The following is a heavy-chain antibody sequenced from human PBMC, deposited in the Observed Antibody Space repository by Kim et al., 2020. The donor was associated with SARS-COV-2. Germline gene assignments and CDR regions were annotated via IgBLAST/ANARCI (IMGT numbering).Heavy chain of an antibody. CDR3: ARAAAGTDYYYYYGMDV. D-gene: IGHD6-13*01. V-gene: IGHV1-3*01. CDR2: INAGNGNT. J-gene: IGHJ6*02. CDR1: GYTFTSYA. Sequence: ASVKVSCKASGYTFTSYAMHWVRQAPGQRLEWMGWINAGNGNTKYSQKFQGRVTITRDTSASTAYMELSSLRSEDTAVYYCARAAAGTDYYYYYGMDVWGQGTTVTVSS.